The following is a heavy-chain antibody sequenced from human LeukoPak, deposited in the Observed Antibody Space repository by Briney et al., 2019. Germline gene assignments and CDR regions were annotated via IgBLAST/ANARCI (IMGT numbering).Heavy chain of an antibody. Sequence: GASVRVSCKASGGTFSRYAISWVRQAPGQGLEWMGGIIPIFGTANYAQKFQGRVTITTDESTSTAYMELSSLRSEDTAVYYCARDLGYCSSTSCYRDSEDDAFDIWGQGTMVTVSS. D-gene: IGHD2-2*02. J-gene: IGHJ3*02. CDR1: GGTFSRYA. CDR3: ARDLGYCSSTSCYRDSEDDAFDI. CDR2: IIPIFGTA. V-gene: IGHV1-69*05.